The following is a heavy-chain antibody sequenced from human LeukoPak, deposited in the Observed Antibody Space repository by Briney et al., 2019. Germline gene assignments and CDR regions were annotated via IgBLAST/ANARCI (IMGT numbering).Heavy chain of an antibody. CDR3: AKGSELLWFGELWFDS. Sequence: GGSLRLSCAASGFTFSSYAMSWVRQAPGKGLEWVSAISGSGGSTYYADSVKGRFTISRDNSKNTLYLQMNSLRAEDTAVYYCAKGSELLWFGELWFDSWGQGTLVTVSS. D-gene: IGHD3-10*01. J-gene: IGHJ5*01. CDR1: GFTFSSYA. CDR2: ISGSGGST. V-gene: IGHV3-23*01.